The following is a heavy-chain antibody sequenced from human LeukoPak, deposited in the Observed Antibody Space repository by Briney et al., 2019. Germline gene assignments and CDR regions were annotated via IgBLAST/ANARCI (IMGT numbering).Heavy chain of an antibody. CDR1: GYTFTGYY. J-gene: IGHJ6*02. CDR2: IIPNSGST. CDR3: AREGPLGEYYYYGMDV. Sequence: ASVKGSCKASGYTFTGYYMNWVRQAPGQGLEWMGWIIPNSGSTNYAQKFQGRVTMTRDTSSSTAYMELSRLRSDDTAVYYCAREGPLGEYYYYGMDVWGQGTTVTVSS. V-gene: IGHV1-2*02.